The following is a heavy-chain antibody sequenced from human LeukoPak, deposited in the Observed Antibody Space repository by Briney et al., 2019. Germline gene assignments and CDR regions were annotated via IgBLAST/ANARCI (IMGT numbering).Heavy chain of an antibody. J-gene: IGHJ4*02. CDR3: ARGGYSGTYAFDY. V-gene: IGHV4-59*01. CDR2: IHYSGST. CDR1: GASISSYY. D-gene: IGHD1-26*01. Sequence: SETLSLTCTVSGASISSYYWSWIRQPPGKGLEWIGYIHYSGSTNYNPSLKSRVTISIDTSKNQFSLKLSSMTAADTAVYYCARGGYSGTYAFDYWGQGTLVTVSS.